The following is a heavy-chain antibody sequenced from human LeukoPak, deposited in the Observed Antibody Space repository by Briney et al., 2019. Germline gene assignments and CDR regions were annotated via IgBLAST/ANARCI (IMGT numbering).Heavy chain of an antibody. CDR1: GGSISSSSYY. CDR3: ARVLRITMIVNI. D-gene: IGHD3-22*01. Sequence: SETLSLTCTVSGGSISSSSYYWGWIRQPPGKGLEWIGSIYHSGSTNYNPSLKSRVTISVDTSKNQFSLKLSSVTAADTAVYYCARVLRITMIVNIWGQGTMVTVSS. J-gene: IGHJ3*02. V-gene: IGHV4-39*07. CDR2: IYHSGST.